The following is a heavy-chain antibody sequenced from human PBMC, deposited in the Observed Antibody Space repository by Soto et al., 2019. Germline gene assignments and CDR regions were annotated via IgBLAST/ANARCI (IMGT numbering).Heavy chain of an antibody. CDR2: ISDSGGST. J-gene: IGHJ4*02. Sequence: GGSLRLSCEASGFTFSSNAMTWVRQAPGKGLEWVSAISDSGGSTYYADSVAGRFTISRDNSRHTLYLQMNSLRAEDTAIYYCAKALGRDFSDFDSWGQGTQVTVSS. CDR3: AKALGRDFSDFDS. D-gene: IGHD3-10*01. CDR1: GFTFSSNA. V-gene: IGHV3-23*01.